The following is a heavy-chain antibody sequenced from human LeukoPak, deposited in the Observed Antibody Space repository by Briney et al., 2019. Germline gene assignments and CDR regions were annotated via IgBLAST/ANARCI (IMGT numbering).Heavy chain of an antibody. J-gene: IGHJ6*02. Sequence: QTGESLRLSCAVSGFTFSNYWMHWVRQVPGKGLVWVSRINTDGTSTNYADSVKGRFTISRDNAKSTLYLQMNGLRAEDTAVYYCARPQGGTTRSHGMDVWGQGTTVTVSS. V-gene: IGHV3-74*01. D-gene: IGHD2-2*01. CDR3: ARPQGGTTRSHGMDV. CDR2: INTDGTST. CDR1: GFTFSNYW.